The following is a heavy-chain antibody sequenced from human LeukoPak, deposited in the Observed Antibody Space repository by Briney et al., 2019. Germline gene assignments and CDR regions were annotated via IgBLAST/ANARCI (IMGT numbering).Heavy chain of an antibody. CDR3: ATLLGAAAGTGVGDY. V-gene: IGHV4-61*02. CDR1: GGSISSSSYY. Sequence: PSETLSLTCTVSGGSISSSSYYWGWIRQPAGKGLEWIGRIYTSGSTNYNPSLKSRVTISVDTSKNQFSLKLSSVTAADTAVYYCATLLGAAAGTGVGDYWGQGTLATVSS. CDR2: IYTSGST. J-gene: IGHJ4*02. D-gene: IGHD6-13*01.